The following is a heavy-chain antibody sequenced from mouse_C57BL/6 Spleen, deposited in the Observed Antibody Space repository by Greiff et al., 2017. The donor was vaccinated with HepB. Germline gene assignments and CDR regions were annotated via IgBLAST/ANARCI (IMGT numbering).Heavy chain of an antibody. D-gene: IGHD2-4*01. CDR3: APLRFDY. Sequence: QVQLQQSGPELVKPGASVKISCKASGYAFSSSWMNWVKQRPGKGLEWIGRIYPGDGDTNYNGKFKGKATLTADKSSSTAYMQLSSLTSEDSAVYFCAPLRFDYWGQGTTLTVSS. J-gene: IGHJ2*01. CDR1: GYAFSSSW. V-gene: IGHV1-82*01. CDR2: IYPGDGDT.